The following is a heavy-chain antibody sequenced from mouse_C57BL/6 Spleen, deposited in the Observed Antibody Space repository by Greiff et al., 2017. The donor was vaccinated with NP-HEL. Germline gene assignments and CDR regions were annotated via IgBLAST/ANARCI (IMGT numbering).Heavy chain of an antibody. D-gene: IGHD1-1*01. J-gene: IGHJ4*01. Sequence: DVKLVESGEGLVKPGGSLKLSCAASGFTFSSYAMSWVRQTPEQRLEWVAYISSGGDYIYYVDPVKGRFTISRDNARNTLYLQRSTLKSEGRAMYYCTRDYHYGYYYAMDYWGQGTSVTVSS. CDR2: ISSGGDYI. CDR1: GFTFSSYA. V-gene: IGHV5-9-1*02. CDR3: TRDYHYGYYYAMDY.